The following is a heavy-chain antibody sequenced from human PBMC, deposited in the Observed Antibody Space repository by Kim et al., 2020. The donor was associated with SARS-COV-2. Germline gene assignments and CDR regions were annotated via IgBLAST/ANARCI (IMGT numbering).Heavy chain of an antibody. CDR3: AKEDSSGWYSFEYFQH. Sequence: GGSLRLSCAASGFTFGDYAMHWVRQAPGKGLEWVSGISWNSGSIGYADSVKGRFTISRDNAKNSLYLQMNSLRAEDTALYYCAKEDSSGWYSFEYFQHWGQGTLVTVSS. D-gene: IGHD6-19*01. J-gene: IGHJ1*01. CDR1: GFTFGDYA. CDR2: ISWNSGSI. V-gene: IGHV3-9*01.